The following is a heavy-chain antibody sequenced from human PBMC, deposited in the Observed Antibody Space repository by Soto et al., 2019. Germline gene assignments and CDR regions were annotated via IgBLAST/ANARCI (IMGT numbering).Heavy chain of an antibody. J-gene: IGHJ2*01. Sequence: QVQLVESGGGVVQPGRSLRLSCAASGFTFSSYAMHWVRQAPGKGLEWVAVISYDGSNKYYADSVKGRFTISRDKSNSTLYLQMISLRAEDTALYYCARVVSSGASMFFELWGRGTLVTVSS. CDR2: ISYDGSNK. V-gene: IGHV3-30-3*01. CDR1: GFTFSSYA. D-gene: IGHD3-22*01. CDR3: ARVVSSGASMFFEL.